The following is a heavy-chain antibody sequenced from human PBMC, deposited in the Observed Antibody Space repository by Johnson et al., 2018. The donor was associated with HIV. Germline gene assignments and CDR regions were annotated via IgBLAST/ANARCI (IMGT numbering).Heavy chain of an antibody. V-gene: IGHV3-30-3*01. D-gene: IGHD5-18*01. CDR2: ISYDGSNK. J-gene: IGHJ3*02. Sequence: QVQLVESGGGLVQPGGSLRLSCAASGFTFSDYPMHWVRQAPGQGLEWVAVISYDGSNKYYADSMKGRFTISRDNSKNTLYLQMNRLRPEDTAVYYCARDPRIQLWLAAFDIWGQGTMVTVSS. CDR3: ARDPRIQLWLAAFDI. CDR1: GFTFSDYP.